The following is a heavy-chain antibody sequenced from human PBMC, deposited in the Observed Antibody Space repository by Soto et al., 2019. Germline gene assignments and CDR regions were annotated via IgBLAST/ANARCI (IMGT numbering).Heavy chain of an antibody. J-gene: IGHJ3*02. V-gene: IGHV3-33*01. D-gene: IGHD2-2*01. CDR2: VYYDGHNK. CDR1: GFTFSMYG. CDR3: ASDPPSTLGSFDI. Sequence: QVQLVESGGGVVQPGRSQRLSCAASGFTFSMYGMHWVRQAPGKGLEWMATVYYDGHNKYYADSVRGRFTISRDNSKNMVYLQMNSLRAEDTAVYYCASDPPSTLGSFDIWGRGTMVTVSS.